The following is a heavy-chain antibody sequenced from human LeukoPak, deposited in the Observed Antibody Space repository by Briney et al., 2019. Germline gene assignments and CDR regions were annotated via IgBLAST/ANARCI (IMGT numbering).Heavy chain of an antibody. Sequence: ASVTVSCKASGYTFTCYYINWVRQAPGQGLEWMGWINPNSGGTNYAQKFQGRVTMTRDTSISTAYMELSRLRSDDTAVYYCARVGGTYGDYLDYWGQGTLVTVSS. CDR2: INPNSGGT. D-gene: IGHD4-17*01. J-gene: IGHJ4*02. CDR3: ARVGGTYGDYLDY. CDR1: GYTFTCYY. V-gene: IGHV1-2*02.